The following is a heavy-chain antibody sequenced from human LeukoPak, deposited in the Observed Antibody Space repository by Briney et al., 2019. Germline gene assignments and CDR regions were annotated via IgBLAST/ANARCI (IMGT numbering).Heavy chain of an antibody. V-gene: IGHV3-53*01. J-gene: IGHJ4*02. CDR2: IYSGGST. Sequence: GGSLRLSCAASAFTVSSNYMSWVRQAPGKGLEWVSVIYSGGSTYYADSVKGRFTISRDNSKNTLYLQMNSLRAEDTAVYYCARAEKATIFDYWGQGTLVTVSS. D-gene: IGHD5-24*01. CDR3: ARAEKATIFDY. CDR1: AFTVSSNY.